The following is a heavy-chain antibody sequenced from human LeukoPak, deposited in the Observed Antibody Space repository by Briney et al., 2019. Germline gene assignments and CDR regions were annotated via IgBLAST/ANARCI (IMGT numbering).Heavy chain of an antibody. CDR3: ARDALDCSGGSCYSREYFED. CDR1: GYTFTSYG. D-gene: IGHD2-15*01. Sequence: ASVKVSCKASGYTFTSYGISWVRQAPGQGLEWMGWISAYNGNTNYAQKLQGRVTITTDTSTSTAYMELRSLRSDDTAVYYCARDALDCSGGSCYSREYFEDWGQGTLVTVSS. V-gene: IGHV1-18*01. CDR2: ISAYNGNT. J-gene: IGHJ1*01.